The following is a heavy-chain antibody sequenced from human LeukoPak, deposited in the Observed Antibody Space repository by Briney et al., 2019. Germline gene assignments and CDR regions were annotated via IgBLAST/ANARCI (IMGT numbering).Heavy chain of an antibody. J-gene: IGHJ4*02. D-gene: IGHD5-24*01. Sequence: PGESLRLSCAASGFTFSIYAMSWVRQAPGKGLEWVSGICGSGGSKYYADSVKGRFTISRDNAKNTLYMQMSSLRAEDTAVYYGAKGRDGCYWGQGTLVTVSS. CDR2: ICGSGGSK. V-gene: IGHV3-23*01. CDR1: GFTFSIYA. CDR3: AKGRDGCY.